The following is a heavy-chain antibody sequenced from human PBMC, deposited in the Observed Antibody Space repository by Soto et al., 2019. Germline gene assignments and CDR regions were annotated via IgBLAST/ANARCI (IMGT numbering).Heavy chain of an antibody. CDR3: ANLHPSRAANY. CDR1: GFTFSNYA. J-gene: IGHJ4*02. CDR2: IWYDGSNK. Sequence: QVQLVESGGGVVQPGRSLRLSCAASGFTFSNYAMHWVRQAPGKGLEWVAVIWYDGSNKYYADSVKGRFTISRDNSKNTLYLQMNSLRAEDTAVYYCANLHPSRAANYWGQGTLVTVSS. V-gene: IGHV3-33*06. D-gene: IGHD6-13*01.